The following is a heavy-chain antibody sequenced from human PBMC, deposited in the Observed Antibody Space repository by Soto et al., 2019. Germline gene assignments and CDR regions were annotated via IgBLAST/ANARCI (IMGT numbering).Heavy chain of an antibody. D-gene: IGHD1-20*01. CDR3: ARDMTITVVPYFDF. CDR2: IIPISGAA. V-gene: IGHV1-69*06. J-gene: IGHJ4*02. Sequence: QVQLVQSGAEVKKPGSSVKVSCKASVGTFSNYVVNWVRQAPGQGLEWMGRIIPISGAANYAQKFQGRVTTTADKSTSTSSMELSSLRSEDTAVYYCARDMTITVVPYFDFWGQGTLVTVSS. CDR1: VGTFSNYV.